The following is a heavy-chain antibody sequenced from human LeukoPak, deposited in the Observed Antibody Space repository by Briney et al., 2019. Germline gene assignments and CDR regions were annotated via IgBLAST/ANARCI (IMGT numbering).Heavy chain of an antibody. CDR1: GFTFSSYG. J-gene: IGHJ4*02. CDR3: AKDWNYDRYFDY. D-gene: IGHD1-7*01. V-gene: IGHV3-30*18. CDR2: ISYDGSNK. Sequence: GGSLRLSCAASGFTFSSYGMHWGRQAPGKGLGWVAVISYDGSNKYYADSVKGRFTISRDNSKNTLYLQMNSLRAEDTAVYYCAKDWNYDRYFDYWGQGTLVTVSS.